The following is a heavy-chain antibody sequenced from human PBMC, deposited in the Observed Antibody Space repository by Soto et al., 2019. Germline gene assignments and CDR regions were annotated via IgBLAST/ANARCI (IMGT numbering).Heavy chain of an antibody. CDR1: GFSISRYW. V-gene: IGHV3-7*01. CDR2: KKQDGSEE. D-gene: IGHD5-18*01. J-gene: IGHJ4*02. CDR3: ARGGFSYGTGIEH. Sequence: ESGGGSVQPGGSLRLSCAASGFSISRYWMTWVRQAPGKGLEWVADKKQDGSEEYYVDSVKGRFTVSRDNAKNSLYLQLTSLRVEDTALYYCARGGFSYGTGIEHWGQGTLVTVSS.